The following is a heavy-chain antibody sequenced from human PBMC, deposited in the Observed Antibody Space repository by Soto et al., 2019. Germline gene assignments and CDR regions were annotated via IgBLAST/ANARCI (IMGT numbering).Heavy chain of an antibody. CDR1: GGTFSSYA. V-gene: IGHV1-69*01. CDR3: ASGSHGYDSYYYFDY. D-gene: IGHD5-12*01. CDR2: IIPIFGTA. J-gene: IGHJ4*02. Sequence: QVQLVQSGAEVNKPGCSVKVSCKASGGTFSSYAISWVRQAPGQGLEWMGGIIPIFGTANYAQKFQGRVTITADEPTGTAYMVLSSLRSEDTAVYYCASGSHGYDSYYYFDYCGQGTVVTVCS.